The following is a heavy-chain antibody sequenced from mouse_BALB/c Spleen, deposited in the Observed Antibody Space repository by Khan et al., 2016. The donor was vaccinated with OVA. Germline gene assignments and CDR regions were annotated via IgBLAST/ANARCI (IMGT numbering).Heavy chain of an antibody. Sequence: EVELVESGGDLVKSGGSLKLSCAASGFTFSPYSMSWVRQTPDKRLEWVATISSDGDYTYYPDSVKGRFNISRDNDTNTLYLQMSSLKAEDTAIYYCTTHLTGSFAYWGQGTLVTVSA. D-gene: IGHD4-1*01. CDR2: ISSDGDYT. CDR1: GFTFSPYS. CDR3: TTHLTGSFAY. V-gene: IGHV5-6*01. J-gene: IGHJ3*01.